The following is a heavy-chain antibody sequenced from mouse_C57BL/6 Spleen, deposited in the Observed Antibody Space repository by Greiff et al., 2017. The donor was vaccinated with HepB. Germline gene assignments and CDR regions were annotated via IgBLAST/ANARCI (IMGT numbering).Heavy chain of an antibody. Sequence: EVQLQQSGPELVKPGASVKISCKASGYTFTDYYMNWVKQSHGKSLEWIGDINPNNGGTSYNQKFKGKATLTVDKSSSTAYMELRSLTSEDSAVYYCARGYDGYLYAMDYWGQGTTLTVSS. V-gene: IGHV1-26*01. CDR3: ARGYDGYLYAMDY. D-gene: IGHD2-3*01. CDR2: INPNNGGT. CDR1: GYTFTDYY. J-gene: IGHJ2*01.